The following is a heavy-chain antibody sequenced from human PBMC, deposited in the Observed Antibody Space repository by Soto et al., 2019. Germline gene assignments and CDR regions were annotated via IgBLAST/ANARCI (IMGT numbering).Heavy chain of an antibody. CDR1: GFTFRSCA. V-gene: IGHV3-23*01. D-gene: IGHD2-21*02. CDR2: ISSSGVST. J-gene: IGHJ4*02. Sequence: PGGSLRLSCGASGFTFRSCAMSWVRQAPGKGLEWVSAISSSGVSTYYADSVKGRFTLSRDSSKNTLYLQMNSLRAEDTAVYYCAKDIENCGGDCYLFDYWGQGALLTVSS. CDR3: AKDIENCGGDCYLFDY.